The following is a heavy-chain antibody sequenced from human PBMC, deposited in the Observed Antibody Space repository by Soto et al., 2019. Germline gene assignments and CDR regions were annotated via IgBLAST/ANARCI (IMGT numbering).Heavy chain of an antibody. Sequence: GGSLRLSCTASGFTFGDYAMSWFRQAPGKGLEWVGFIRSKAYGGTTEYAASVKGRFTISRDDSKSIAYLQMNSLKTEDTAVYYCTRDHGYCSGGSCQTAFDIWGQGTMVTVSS. V-gene: IGHV3-49*03. D-gene: IGHD2-15*01. CDR3: TRDHGYCSGGSCQTAFDI. CDR1: GFTFGDYA. CDR2: IRSKAYGGTT. J-gene: IGHJ3*02.